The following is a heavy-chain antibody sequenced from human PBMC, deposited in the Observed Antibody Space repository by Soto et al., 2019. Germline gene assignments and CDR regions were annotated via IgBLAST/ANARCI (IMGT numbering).Heavy chain of an antibody. D-gene: IGHD6-13*01. CDR3: ARGPNLIAAAAHGNYYYGMDV. V-gene: IGHV1-18*01. CDR2: ISAYNGNT. Sequence: GASVKVSCKASGYTFTSYGISWVRQAPGQGLEWMGWISAYNGNTNYAQKLQGRVTMTTDTSTSTAYMELRSLRSDDTAVYYCARGPNLIAAAAHGNYYYGMDVWGQGTTVTVSS. CDR1: GYTFTSYG. J-gene: IGHJ6*02.